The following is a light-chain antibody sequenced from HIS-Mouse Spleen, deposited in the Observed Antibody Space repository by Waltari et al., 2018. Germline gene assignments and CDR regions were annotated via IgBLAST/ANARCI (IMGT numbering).Light chain of an antibody. CDR2: EDS. CDR1: ALPKKY. CDR3: YSTDSSGNHRV. Sequence: SYELTQPPSGSVSPGQTARITCSGAALPKKYAYWYQQKSGQAPVLVLYEDSKRPSGIPEVLSGSSSGTMATLTISGAQVDDEADYYCYSTDSSGNHRVFGGGTKLTVL. J-gene: IGLJ2*01. V-gene: IGLV3-10*01.